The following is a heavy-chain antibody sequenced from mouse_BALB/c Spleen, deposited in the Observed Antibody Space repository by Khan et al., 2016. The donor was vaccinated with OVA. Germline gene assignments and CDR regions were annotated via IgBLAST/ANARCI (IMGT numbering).Heavy chain of an antibody. D-gene: IGHD2-10*01. CDR2: IYPGDGRT. CDR3: ARNAYFGNYCDF. J-gene: IGHJ2*01. CDR1: GYTFTNYW. V-gene: IGHV1S81*02. Sequence: VQLQQPGAELVKTGASVRLSCKASGYTFTNYWVHWVKQRPGQGLEWIGEIYPGDGRTNNNEKFKTKATLTVDKSSNTAYVQLSSLTSEDSAVYYCARNAYFGNYCDFWGQGTTLTVSS.